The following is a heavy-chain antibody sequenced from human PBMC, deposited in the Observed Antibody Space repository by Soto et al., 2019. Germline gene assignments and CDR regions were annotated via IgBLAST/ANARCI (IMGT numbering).Heavy chain of an antibody. Sequence: EVQVVESGGGLVQPGGSLRLSCAASGFTFSNYCMSWVRQAPGKGLEWVANIKEDGSEKYYVDSVKGRFTISRDNAKNSLYLQMTSLRAEDTAVYYCARGRKARAWGQGTLVTVSS. J-gene: IGHJ5*02. V-gene: IGHV3-7*05. CDR2: IKEDGSEK. CDR1: GFTFSNYC. CDR3: ARGRKARA.